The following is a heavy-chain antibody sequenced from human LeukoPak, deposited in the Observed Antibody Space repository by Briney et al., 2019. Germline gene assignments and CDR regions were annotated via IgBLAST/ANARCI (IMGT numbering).Heavy chain of an antibody. J-gene: IGHJ4*02. V-gene: IGHV1-2*06. CDR3: ARAVKGAVAGMSGYY. D-gene: IGHD6-19*01. Sequence: ASVKVSXKASGYTFTGYYMHWMRQAPGQGLEWMGRINPNSGGTNYAQKFQGRVTMTRDTSISTAYMELSRLRSDDTAVYSCARAVKGAVAGMSGYYWGQGTLVTVSS. CDR2: INPNSGGT. CDR1: GYTFTGYY.